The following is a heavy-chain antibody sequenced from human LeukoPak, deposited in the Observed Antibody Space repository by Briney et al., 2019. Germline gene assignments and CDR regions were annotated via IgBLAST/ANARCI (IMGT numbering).Heavy chain of an antibody. J-gene: IGHJ4*02. Sequence: GGSLRLSCAASGFTLGAMSWLRQAPGQGLEWVANINQGGSAEHYVDSVKGRFTVSRDNAKTSLFLQMNSLRAEDTAVYYCTRDSYTNTWHEEGRDYWGQGTLVAVSS. D-gene: IGHD6-13*01. CDR1: GFTLGA. V-gene: IGHV3-7*01. CDR3: TRDSYTNTWHEEGRDY. CDR2: INQGGSAE.